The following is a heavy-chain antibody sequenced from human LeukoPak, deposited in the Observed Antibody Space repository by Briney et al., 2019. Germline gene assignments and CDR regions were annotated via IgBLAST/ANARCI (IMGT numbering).Heavy chain of an antibody. CDR1: GFTFTDYA. CDR2: TNTVNGNT. D-gene: IGHD2-15*01. CDR3: ARGLGSFQHGVQFDY. J-gene: IGHJ4*02. V-gene: IGHV1-3*02. Sequence: GASVKVSCKASGFTFTDYAVHWVRQAPGQRPEWMGWTNTVNGNTRYAQAFQGRVTMTRDMSTSTVYMELSSLRSEDTAVYYCARGLGSFQHGVQFDYWGQGTLVTVSS.